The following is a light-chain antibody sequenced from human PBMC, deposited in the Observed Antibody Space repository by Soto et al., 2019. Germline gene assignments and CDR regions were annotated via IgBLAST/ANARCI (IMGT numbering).Light chain of an antibody. CDR2: DAS. CDR3: QQRYNWPWT. CDR1: QSVGSY. V-gene: IGKV3-11*01. J-gene: IGKJ2*01. Sequence: EIALTQSPGTLSLSPGERATISCRASQSVGSYLAWYQQKPGQAPRLLIYDASNRATGIPARFSGSGSGTDFTLTISSLEPEDFVVYYCQQRYNWPWTFGQGTKLEI.